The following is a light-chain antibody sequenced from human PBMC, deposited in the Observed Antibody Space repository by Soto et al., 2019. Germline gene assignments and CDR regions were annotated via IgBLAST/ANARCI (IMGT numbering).Light chain of an antibody. V-gene: IGKV3-20*01. CDR2: GAS. CDR3: QQYGSSPRVT. CDR1: QSVSSSF. J-gene: IGKJ4*01. Sequence: EIVLTQSPGTLSLSPGERATLSCTASQSVSSSFLAWYQQKPGQAPRLLIYGASSRATGIPDRFSGSGSGTDFTLTISRLEPEDFAVYYCQQYGSSPRVTFGGGTKVDIK.